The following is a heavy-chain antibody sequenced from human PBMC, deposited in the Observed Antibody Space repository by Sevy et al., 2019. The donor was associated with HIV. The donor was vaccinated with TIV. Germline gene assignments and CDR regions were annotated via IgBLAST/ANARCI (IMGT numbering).Heavy chain of an antibody. CDR3: ARDSFAIAVAGFYYYYGMDV. CDR2: LIGGGRRT. J-gene: IGHJ6*02. Sequence: GGSLRLSCAASGFPFSSYAMSWVRQAPGRGLEWVSTLIGGGRRTYYADSVTGRFTISRDNSKNTLYLQMNSLRAEDTAVYYCARDSFAIAVAGFYYYYGMDVWGQGTTVTVSS. V-gene: IGHV3-23*01. CDR1: GFPFSSYA. D-gene: IGHD6-19*01.